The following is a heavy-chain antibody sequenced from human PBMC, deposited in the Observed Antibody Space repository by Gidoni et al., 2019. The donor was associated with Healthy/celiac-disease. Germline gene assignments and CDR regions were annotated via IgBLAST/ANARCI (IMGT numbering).Heavy chain of an antibody. Sequence: EVKLVASGGGLVKRGGSLRLSCAASGFPFSSYSLSWVRQAAGKGLEWVSSISSSSSYIYYADSVKGRCTISRDNAKNSLYLQMSSLRAEDAAVYNCARERGLRWGQGTLVTVSS. D-gene: IGHD5-12*01. CDR1: GFPFSSYS. CDR3: ARERGLR. J-gene: IGHJ4*02. CDR2: ISSSSSYI. V-gene: IGHV3-21*01.